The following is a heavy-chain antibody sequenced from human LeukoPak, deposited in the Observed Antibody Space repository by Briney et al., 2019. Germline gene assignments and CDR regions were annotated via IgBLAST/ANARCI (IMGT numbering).Heavy chain of an antibody. V-gene: IGHV1-2*02. D-gene: IGHD2-21*02. J-gene: IGHJ6*02. CDR1: GYTFTGYY. Sequence: ASVKVSFKASGYTFTGYYMHWVRQAPGQGLEWMGWINPNSGGTNYAQKFQGRVTMTRDTSISTAYMELSRLRSDDTAVYYCARLTPRLRGYGMDVWGQGTTVTVSS. CDR2: INPNSGGT. CDR3: ARLTPRLRGYGMDV.